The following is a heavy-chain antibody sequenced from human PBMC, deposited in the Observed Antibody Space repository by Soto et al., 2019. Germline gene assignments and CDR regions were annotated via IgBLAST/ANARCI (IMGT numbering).Heavy chain of an antibody. V-gene: IGHV3-66*01. Sequence: EVQLVESGGGLVQPGGSLRLSCAASGFTVSSNYMSWVRQAPGKGLEWVSVIYSGGSTYYADSVKGRFTISRDNSKNTLHLQMNSLRAEDTAVYYCARAQTVTTPAYYYYYYMDVWGKGTTVTVSS. CDR1: GFTVSSNY. D-gene: IGHD4-17*01. CDR3: ARAQTVTTPAYYYYYYMDV. CDR2: IYSGGST. J-gene: IGHJ6*03.